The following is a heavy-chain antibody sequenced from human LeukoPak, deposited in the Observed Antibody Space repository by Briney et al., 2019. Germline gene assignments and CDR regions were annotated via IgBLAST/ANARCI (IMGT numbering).Heavy chain of an antibody. CDR1: GFTFSSYA. CDR2: ISGSGGST. V-gene: IGHV3-23*01. D-gene: IGHD3-9*01. J-gene: IGHJ5*02. CDR3: AKLSILTGYMGTWFDP. Sequence: GGPLRLSCAASGFTFSSYAMSWVRQAPGKGLEWVSAISGSGGSTYYADSVKGRFTISRDNSKNTLYLQMNSLRAEDTAVYYCAKLSILTGYMGTWFDPWGQGTMVTVSS.